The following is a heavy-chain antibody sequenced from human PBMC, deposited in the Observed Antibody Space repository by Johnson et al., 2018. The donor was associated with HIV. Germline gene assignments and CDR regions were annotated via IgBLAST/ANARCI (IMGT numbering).Heavy chain of an antibody. J-gene: IGHJ3*02. V-gene: IGHV3-30-3*01. CDR1: GFTFSSYA. CDR2: ISYDGSNK. D-gene: IGHD6-13*01. Sequence: VQLVESGGGVVQPGRSVRLSCAASGFTFSSYAMHWVRQAPGKGLEWVAVISYDGSNKYYADSVKGRFTISRDNSKNTLYLQMNSLRAEDTAVYYCARVEGGSSSNAFDIWGQGTMVTVSS. CDR3: ARVEGGSSSNAFDI.